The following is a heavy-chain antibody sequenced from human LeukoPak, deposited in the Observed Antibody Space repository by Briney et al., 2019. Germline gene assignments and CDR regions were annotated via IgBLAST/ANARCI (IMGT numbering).Heavy chain of an antibody. Sequence: GGSLRLSCAAPGFNIKTYSMTWVRQAPGKGLEWVSTISSSGGYIYYADSVKGRFAISRDTAKNSLYLQMTSLRVEDTAVYNCARLRDTVTSASDYWGQGTLVTVSS. CDR2: ISSSGGYI. D-gene: IGHD4-17*01. CDR1: GFNIKTYS. J-gene: IGHJ4*02. CDR3: ARLRDTVTSASDY. V-gene: IGHV3-21*06.